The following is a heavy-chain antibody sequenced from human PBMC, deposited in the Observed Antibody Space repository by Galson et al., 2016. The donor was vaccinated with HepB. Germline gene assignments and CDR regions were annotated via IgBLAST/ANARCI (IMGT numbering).Heavy chain of an antibody. D-gene: IGHD5-12*01. CDR3: AGVSGYDYHFGLDI. J-gene: IGHJ6*04. V-gene: IGHV1-18*04. CDR1: GYNFASYG. CDR2: INVDNGNT. Sequence: SVKVSCKASGYNFASYGISWVRQAPGQGLEWVGWINVDNGNTNYAQRFQGRVSMTTDTSATTAYMDLRTLTSDDTAVYYWAGVSGYDYHFGLDIWGKGTTVTVS.